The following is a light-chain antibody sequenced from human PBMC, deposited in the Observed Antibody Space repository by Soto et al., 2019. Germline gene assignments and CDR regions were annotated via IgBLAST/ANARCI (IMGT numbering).Light chain of an antibody. Sequence: QSALTQPASVSGSPGQSITISCTGTSSDIGAYNYVSWYQQQPGKAPKLLISEVSPRPSWVSKRFSGSKSGNTALLTISGLLAEDEADYYCSSYTTSRSYVFGTATKLTVL. CDR1: SSDIGAYNY. J-gene: IGLJ1*01. CDR3: SSYTTSRSYV. CDR2: EVS. V-gene: IGLV2-14*01.